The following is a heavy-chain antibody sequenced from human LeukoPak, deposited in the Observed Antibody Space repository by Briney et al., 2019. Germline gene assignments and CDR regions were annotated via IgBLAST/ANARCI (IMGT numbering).Heavy chain of an antibody. D-gene: IGHD3-22*01. CDR3: AKEHYYDSNPI. CDR2: ISGSGGST. J-gene: IGHJ3*02. Sequence: TGRSLRLSCAASGFTFSSYAMSWVRQAPGKGLEWVSAISGSGGSTYYADSVKGRFTLSRDNSKNTLYLQMNSLRAEDTAVYYCAKEHYYDSNPIWGQGTMVTVSS. V-gene: IGHV3-23*01. CDR1: GFTFSSYA.